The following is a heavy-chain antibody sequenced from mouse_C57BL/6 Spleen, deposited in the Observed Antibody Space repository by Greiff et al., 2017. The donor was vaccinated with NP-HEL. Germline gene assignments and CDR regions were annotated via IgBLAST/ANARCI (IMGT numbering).Heavy chain of an antibody. CDR3: ASHYDYLYYAMDY. V-gene: IGHV14-3*01. Sequence: VQLQQSVAELVRPGASVKLSCTASGFNIKNTYMHWVKQRPEQGLEWIGRIDPANGNTKYAPKFQGKATITADTSSHTAYLQLSSLTSEDTAIYYCASHYDYLYYAMDYWGQGTSVTVSS. D-gene: IGHD2-4*01. J-gene: IGHJ4*01. CDR1: GFNIKNTY. CDR2: IDPANGNT.